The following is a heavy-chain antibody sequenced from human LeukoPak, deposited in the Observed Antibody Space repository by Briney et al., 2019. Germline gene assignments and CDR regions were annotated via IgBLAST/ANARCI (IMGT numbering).Heavy chain of an antibody. CDR1: GGSFSGHY. J-gene: IGHJ4*02. CDR2: INHNGIT. V-gene: IGHV4-34*01. CDR3: ARSVSGGLECDS. D-gene: IGHD3-16*01. Sequence: PSETLSLTCAVYGGSFSGHYWTWIRQPPGKGLEWIGEINHNGITNYNPSLKSRVTISVDTSKNQFSLELRSVTAADTAVYCCARSVSGGLECDSWAQGSLVTVSS.